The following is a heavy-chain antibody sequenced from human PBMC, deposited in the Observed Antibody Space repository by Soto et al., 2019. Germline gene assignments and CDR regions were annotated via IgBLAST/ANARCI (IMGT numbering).Heavy chain of an antibody. D-gene: IGHD6-13*01. CDR2: IYHSGST. CDR1: GGSISSSNW. Sequence: QVQLQESGPGLVKPSGTLSLTCAVSGGSISSSNWWSWVRQPPGKGLEWIGEIYHSGSTNYNPSLQNRGTIAIDKSKNHFSLELSSVTAAGTAVYYWARAAMGGSSWPFDYWGQGTLVTVSS. V-gene: IGHV4-4*02. J-gene: IGHJ4*02. CDR3: ARAAMGGSSWPFDY.